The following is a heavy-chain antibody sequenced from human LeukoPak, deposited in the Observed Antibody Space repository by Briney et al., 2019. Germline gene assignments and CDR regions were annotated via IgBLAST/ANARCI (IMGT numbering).Heavy chain of an antibody. CDR2: IRYDGSNK. CDR3: AKDWRWLQLEYYFDY. CDR1: GFTFSSYG. Sequence: GGSLRLSCAASGFTFSSYGMHWVRQAPGKGLEWVAFIRYDGSNKYYADSVKGRFTISRDNSKNTLYLQMNSLRAEDTAVYYCAKDWRWLQLEYYFDYWGQGTLVTVSS. D-gene: IGHD5-24*01. V-gene: IGHV3-30*02. J-gene: IGHJ4*02.